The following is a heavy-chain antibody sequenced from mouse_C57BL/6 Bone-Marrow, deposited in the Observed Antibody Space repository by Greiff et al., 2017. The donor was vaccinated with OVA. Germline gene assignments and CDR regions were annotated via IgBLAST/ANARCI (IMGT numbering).Heavy chain of an antibody. CDR1: GYTFTDYE. Sequence: VQLKQSGAELVRPGASVTLSCKASGYTFTDYEMHWVKQTPVHGLEWIGVIDPETGGTAYNQKFKGKALLTADKSSSTAYMELRSLTSEDSAVYYCTRGCSNFYAMDYWGQGTSVTVSS. V-gene: IGHV1-15*01. J-gene: IGHJ4*01. CDR3: TRGCSNFYAMDY. D-gene: IGHD2-5*01. CDR2: IDPETGGT.